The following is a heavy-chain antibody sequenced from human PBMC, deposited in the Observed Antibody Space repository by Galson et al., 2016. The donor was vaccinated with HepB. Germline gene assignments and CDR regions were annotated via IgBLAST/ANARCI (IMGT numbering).Heavy chain of an antibody. CDR3: GKHGGFDY. CDR2: ISGEGSTT. Sequence: SLRLSCAASGFTFTSYAMSWVRQAPGKGLEWVSAISGEGSTTYYAESVKGRFTISRDTSKNTLYLYMNSLRAGDTAVYYCGKHGGFDYWGQGALVTVSS. J-gene: IGHJ4*02. V-gene: IGHV3-23*01. CDR1: GFTFTSYA. D-gene: IGHD3-16*01.